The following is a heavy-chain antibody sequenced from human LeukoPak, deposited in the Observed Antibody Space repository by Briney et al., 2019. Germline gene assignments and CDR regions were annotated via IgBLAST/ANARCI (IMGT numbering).Heavy chain of an antibody. V-gene: IGHV1-8*01. D-gene: IGHD3-10*01. Sequence: ASVKVSCKASRYTFTSYDINWVREAAGHGLEWMGGMNPNTGRTGYAQKFQGRITMTRDTSINTAYMELTNLRPEDTAIYYCARLSQTPDYYTLGGYYYLGYWGQGTPVTVSS. J-gene: IGHJ4*02. CDR1: RYTFTSYD. CDR2: MNPNTGRT. CDR3: ARLSQTPDYYTLGGYYYLGY.